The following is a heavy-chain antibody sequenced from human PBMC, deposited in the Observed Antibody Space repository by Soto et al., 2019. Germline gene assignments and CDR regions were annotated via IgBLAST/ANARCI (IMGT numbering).Heavy chain of an antibody. CDR1: GFTFSSFS. D-gene: IGHD2-21*02. CDR3: AKVYLVVTTGYDAFDI. V-gene: IGHV3-23*01. J-gene: IGHJ3*02. CDR2: ISGSGGST. Sequence: GGSLRLSCAASGFTFSSFSMNWVRQAPGKGLEWVSYISGSGGSTYYADSVKGRFTISRDNSKNTLYLQMNSLRAEDTAVYYCAKVYLVVTTGYDAFDIWGQGTMVTVSS.